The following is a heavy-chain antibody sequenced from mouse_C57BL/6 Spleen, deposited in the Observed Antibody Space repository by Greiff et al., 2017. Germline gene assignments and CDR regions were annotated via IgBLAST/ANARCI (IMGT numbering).Heavy chain of an antibody. Sequence: QVQLQQPGAELVMPGASVKLSCKASGYTFTSYWMHWVKQRPGQGLEWIGEIDPSDSYTNYNQKFKGKSTLTVDKSSSTAYMQLSSLTSEDSAVYYCARKDPIYYDYRYYAMDYWGQGTSGTVSS. V-gene: IGHV1-69*01. CDR1: GYTFTSYW. J-gene: IGHJ4*01. CDR2: IDPSDSYT. D-gene: IGHD2-4*01. CDR3: ARKDPIYYDYRYYAMDY.